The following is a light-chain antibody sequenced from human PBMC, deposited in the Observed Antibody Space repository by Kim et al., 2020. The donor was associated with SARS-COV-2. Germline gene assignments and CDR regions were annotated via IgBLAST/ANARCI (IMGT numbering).Light chain of an antibody. CDR3: QTWGTGIWV. V-gene: IGLV4-69*01. Sequence: ASVKLICTLSSGHTNDATAWQQQQPEKGPRYLMQINSDGSPDTGRGIPDRFSGSSSGAARYLTISSRQSEDEADYYCQTWGTGIWVFGGGTQLTVL. CDR1: SGHTNDA. CDR2: INSDGSP. J-gene: IGLJ3*02.